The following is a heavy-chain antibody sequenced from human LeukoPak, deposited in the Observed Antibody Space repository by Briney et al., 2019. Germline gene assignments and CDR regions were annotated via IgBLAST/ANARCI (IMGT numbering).Heavy chain of an antibody. CDR1: GFTFSSYS. V-gene: IGHV3-48*04. Sequence: GGSLRLPCAASGFTFSSYSMNWVRQAPGKGLEWVSYISSSSSTIYYADSVKGRFTISRDNAKNSLYLQMNSLRAEDTAVYYCAKDLLLWFGPTDYWGQGTLVTVSS. D-gene: IGHD3-10*01. CDR3: AKDLLLWFGPTDY. J-gene: IGHJ4*02. CDR2: ISSSSSTI.